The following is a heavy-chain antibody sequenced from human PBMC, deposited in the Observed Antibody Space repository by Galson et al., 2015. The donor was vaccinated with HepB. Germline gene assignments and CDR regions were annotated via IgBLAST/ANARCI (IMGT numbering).Heavy chain of an antibody. CDR2: IWYDGSNK. V-gene: IGHV3-33*08. J-gene: IGHJ5*02. CDR3: ARDSTTYYYGSGGYS. CDR1: GFTFSSYG. D-gene: IGHD3-10*01. Sequence: SLRLSCAASGFTFSSYGMHWVRQAPGKGLEWVAVIWYDGSNKYYADSVKGRFTISRDNSKNTLYLQTNSLRAEDTAVYYCARDSTTYYYGSGGYSWGQGTLVTVSS.